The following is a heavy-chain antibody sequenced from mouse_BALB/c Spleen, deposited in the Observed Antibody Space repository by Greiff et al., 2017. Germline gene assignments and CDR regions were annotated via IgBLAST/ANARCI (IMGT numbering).Heavy chain of an antibody. J-gene: IGHJ2*01. D-gene: IGHD2-3*01. Sequence: EVHLVESGGGLVQPGGSLKLSCAASGFTFSSYTMSWVRQTPEKRLEWVAYISNGGGSTYYPDTVKGRFTISRDNAKNTLYLQMSSLKSEDTAMYYCARQGFLDGYYNYFDYWGQGTTLTVSS. CDR3: ARQGFLDGYYNYFDY. CDR1: GFTFSSYT. CDR2: ISNGGGST. V-gene: IGHV5-12-2*01.